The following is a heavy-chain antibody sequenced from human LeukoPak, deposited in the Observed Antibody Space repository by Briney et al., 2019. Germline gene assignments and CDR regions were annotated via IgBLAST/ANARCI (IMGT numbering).Heavy chain of an antibody. CDR1: GFTFSSYS. V-gene: IGHV3-48*04. D-gene: IGHD3-10*01. CDR3: ARVRLGVGWDY. J-gene: IGHJ4*02. Sequence: PGGSLRLSCAASGFTFSSYSMNWVRQAPGKGLEWVSYISSSSSTIYYADSVKGRFTISRDNAKNSLYLQMNSLRAEDTAVYYCARVRLGVGWDYWGQGTLVTVSS. CDR2: ISSSSSTI.